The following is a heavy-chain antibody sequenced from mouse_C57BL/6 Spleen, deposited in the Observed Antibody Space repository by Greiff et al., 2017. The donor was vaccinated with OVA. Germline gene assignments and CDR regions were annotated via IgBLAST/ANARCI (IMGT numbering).Heavy chain of an antibody. CDR2: IYPGDGDT. V-gene: IGHV1-82*01. J-gene: IGHJ2*01. CDR1: GYAFSSSW. D-gene: IGHD2-4*01. Sequence: QVQLQQSGPELVKPGASVKISCKASGYAFSSSWMNWVKQRPGKGLEWIGRIYPGDGDTNYNGKFKGKATLTADKSSSTAYMQLSSLTPEDSAVYFCARGDYGDYWGQGTTLTVSS. CDR3: ARGDYGDY.